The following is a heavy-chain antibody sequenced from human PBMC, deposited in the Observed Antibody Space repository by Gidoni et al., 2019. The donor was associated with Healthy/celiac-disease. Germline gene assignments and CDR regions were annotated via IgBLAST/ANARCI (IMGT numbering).Heavy chain of an antibody. D-gene: IGHD2-2*01. J-gene: IGHJ4*02. CDR2: IDSGGSK. Sequence: EVQLVESGGGLIQPGGSLRLSCAASGFTVSSNYMSWVRQAPGKGLEWVPVIDSGGSKYYADSVKGRFTISRDNSKNTLYLQMNSLRAEDTAVYYCARESCSSTSCYHSGFDYWGQGTLVTVSS. CDR3: ARESCSSTSCYHSGFDY. CDR1: GFTVSSNY. V-gene: IGHV3-53*01.